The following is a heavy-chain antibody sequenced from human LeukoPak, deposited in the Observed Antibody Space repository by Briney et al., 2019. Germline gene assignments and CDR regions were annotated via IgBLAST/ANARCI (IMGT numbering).Heavy chain of an antibody. V-gene: IGHV4-31*03. CDR3: ARGPDSSSSNWFDP. J-gene: IGHJ5*02. Sequence: PSQTRSLTCTVSGGSISSGGYYWSWIRQHPGKGLEWIGYIYYSGSTYYNPSLKSRVTISVDTSKNQFSLKLSSVTAADTAVYYCARGPDSSSSNWFDPWGQGTLVTVSS. CDR2: IYYSGST. D-gene: IGHD6-6*01. CDR1: GGSISSGGYY.